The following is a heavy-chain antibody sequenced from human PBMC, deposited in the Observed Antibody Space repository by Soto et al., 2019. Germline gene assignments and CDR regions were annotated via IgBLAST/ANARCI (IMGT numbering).Heavy chain of an antibody. J-gene: IGHJ4*02. CDR2: ISDSGGST. D-gene: IGHD4-4*01. V-gene: IGHV3-23*01. CDR3: AKDGYSNYGKYYFDY. Sequence: EVQLLESGGGLVQPGGSLRLSCAASGFTFSSYAMSWVRQAPGKGLEWVSAISDSGGSTYYADSVKGRFTISRDNSKNTLYLQMNSLRAEDTAVYYCAKDGYSNYGKYYFDYWGQGTLVTVSS. CDR1: GFTFSSYA.